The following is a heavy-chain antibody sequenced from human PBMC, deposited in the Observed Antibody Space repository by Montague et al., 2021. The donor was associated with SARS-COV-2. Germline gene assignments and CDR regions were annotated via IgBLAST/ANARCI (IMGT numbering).Heavy chain of an antibody. J-gene: IGHJ4*02. CDR3: ATSADWGSTGRFDF. V-gene: IGHV1-24*01. Sequence: SGRVSCKVSRYSLTELPMHWVRQAPGKGLEWMGGVDPEDGKTIYAQNFQGRLTIAEDTSADTAYMELSSLRSDDTAVYYCATSADWGSTGRFDFWGQGTLVTVSS. CDR1: RYSLTELP. CDR2: VDPEDGKT. D-gene: IGHD7-27*01.